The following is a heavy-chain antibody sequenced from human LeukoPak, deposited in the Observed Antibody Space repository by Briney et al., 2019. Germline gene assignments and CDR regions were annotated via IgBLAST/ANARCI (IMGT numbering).Heavy chain of an antibody. V-gene: IGHV3-48*01. CDR2: ISSSSSTI. D-gene: IGHD3-22*01. CDR3: ARGSTYYDSSGQVPFDY. J-gene: IGHJ4*02. CDR1: GFTFSGCV. Sequence: GGSLRLSCVVSGFTFSGCVMNWVRQAPGKGLEWVSYISSSSSTIYYADSVKGRFTISRDNAKNSLYLQMNSLRAEDTAVYYCARGSTYYDSSGQVPFDYLGQGTLVTVSS.